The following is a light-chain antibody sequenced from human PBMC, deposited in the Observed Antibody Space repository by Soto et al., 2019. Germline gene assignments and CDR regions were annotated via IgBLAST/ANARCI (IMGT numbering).Light chain of an antibody. CDR2: RSS. V-gene: IGKV1-39*01. Sequence: DIQMTQSPSSLSASVGDTVIITCRASQSIAVFSSWYQQKPGKAPTLLIYRSSTLQNGVPSRFSCSGSGTYFPLTIRSLELEDFATYYCQQNYSPPLTFGGGTKVEIK. J-gene: IGKJ4*01. CDR3: QQNYSPPLT. CDR1: QSIAVF.